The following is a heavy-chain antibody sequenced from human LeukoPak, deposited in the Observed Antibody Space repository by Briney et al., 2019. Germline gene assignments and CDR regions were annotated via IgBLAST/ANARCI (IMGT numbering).Heavy chain of an antibody. CDR3: AKVGYSGYVDYYYYGMDV. V-gene: IGHV3-30*18. Sequence: GGSLRLSCAASRFTFSTYGMHRVRQVPGKGLEWVAVISYDGNNKHYADSVKGRFTISRDNSKNTLYLQMNSLRAEDTAVYYCAKVGYSGYVDYYYYGMDVWGQGTTVTVSS. CDR2: ISYDGNNK. J-gene: IGHJ6*02. D-gene: IGHD5-12*01. CDR1: RFTFSTYG.